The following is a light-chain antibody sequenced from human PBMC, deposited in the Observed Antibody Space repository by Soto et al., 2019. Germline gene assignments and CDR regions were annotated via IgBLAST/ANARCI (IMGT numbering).Light chain of an antibody. CDR2: DAS. CDR1: QSISSW. J-gene: IGKJ1*01. CDR3: QRYNSYSRT. V-gene: IGKV1-5*01. Sequence: DIQMTQSPSTLSAPVGDRVTITCRASQSISSWLAWYQQKPGKAPKLLIYDASSLESGVPSRFSGSGSGTEFTLTISSLQPDDFATYYCQRYNSYSRTLGQGTKVDIK.